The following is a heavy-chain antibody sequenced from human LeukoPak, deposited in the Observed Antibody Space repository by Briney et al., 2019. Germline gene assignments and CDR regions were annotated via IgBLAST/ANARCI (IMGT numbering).Heavy chain of an antibody. CDR2: IEYDGSST. J-gene: IGHJ4*02. CDR1: VFTFSSYW. Sequence: GGSLRLSCAASVFTFSSYWLHWVRQDPGRGLVWVSRIEYDGSSTGYADSVKGRFTISRDNAKNTLYLQMNSLRAEDTAVYYCARYCSGGNCYSGSPYGGQGTLVAVSS. D-gene: IGHD2-15*01. CDR3: ARYCSGGNCYSGSPY. V-gene: IGHV3-74*01.